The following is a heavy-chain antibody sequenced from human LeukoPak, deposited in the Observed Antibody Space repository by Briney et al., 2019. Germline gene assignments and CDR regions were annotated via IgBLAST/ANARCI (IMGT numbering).Heavy chain of an antibody. J-gene: IGHJ4*02. D-gene: IGHD4-17*01. V-gene: IGHV3-64D*06. CDR3: VKPSPTTVTTVYFDY. Sequence: GGSLRLSCSASGFTFSSYAMHWVRQAPGKGLEYVSAISSNGGRTYYADSVKGRFTISRDNSKNTLYLQVSSLRAEDTAVYYCVKPSPTTVTTVYFDYWGQGTLVTVSS. CDR1: GFTFSSYA. CDR2: ISSNGGRT.